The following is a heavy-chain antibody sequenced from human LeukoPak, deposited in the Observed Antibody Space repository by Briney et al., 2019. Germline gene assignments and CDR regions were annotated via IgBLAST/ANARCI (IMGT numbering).Heavy chain of an antibody. CDR3: ANPTVVKGSNY. CDR1: GFTFSSYA. D-gene: IGHD4-23*01. J-gene: IGHJ4*02. Sequence: GGSLRPSCAASGFTFSSYAMSWVRQAPGKGLEWVSAISGSGGSTYYADSVKGRLTISRDNSKNTLYLQMNSLRAEDTAVYYCANPTVVKGSNYWGQGTLVTVSS. CDR2: ISGSGGST. V-gene: IGHV3-23*01.